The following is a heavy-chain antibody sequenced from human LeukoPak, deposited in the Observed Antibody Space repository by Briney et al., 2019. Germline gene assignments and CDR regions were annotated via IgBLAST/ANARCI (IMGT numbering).Heavy chain of an antibody. V-gene: IGHV1-2*02. CDR1: GYTFTGYY. J-gene: IGHJ4*02. D-gene: IGHD2-2*01. CDR2: INPNSGGT. CDR3: ARGGPAAYSDYFDY. Sequence: ASVKVSCKASGYTFTGYYMHWVRQAPGQGLEWMGWINPNSGGTNYAQKFQGRVTMTRDTSISTAYMELSRLRSDDTAVYYYARGGPAAYSDYFDYWGQGTLVTVSS.